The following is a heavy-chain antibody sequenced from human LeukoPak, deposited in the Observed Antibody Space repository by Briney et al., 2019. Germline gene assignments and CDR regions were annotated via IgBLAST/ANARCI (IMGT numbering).Heavy chain of an antibody. Sequence: ASVKVSCKASGYTFTGYYMHWVRQAPGQGLEWMGWINPNSGGTNYAQKFQGRVTMTRDTSISTAYMELSRLRSDDTAVYYCARAPDTAMALNWFDPWAQGTLVTVSS. V-gene: IGHV1-2*02. D-gene: IGHD5-18*01. CDR3: ARAPDTAMALNWFDP. CDR2: INPNSGGT. J-gene: IGHJ5*02. CDR1: GYTFTGYY.